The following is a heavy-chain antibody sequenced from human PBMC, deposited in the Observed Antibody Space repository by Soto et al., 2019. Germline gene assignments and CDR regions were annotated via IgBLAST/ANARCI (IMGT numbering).Heavy chain of an antibody. CDR2: LWYDGTKK. D-gene: IGHD6-13*01. J-gene: IGHJ5*02. CDR1: GFMFSGFG. Sequence: QVQLVESGGGVVQPGGSLRLSCVASGFMFSGFGMHWVRQAPGKGLEWVAVLWYDGTKKYYSDSVKGRFTISRDNSKNTLYLQVNSLRPEDTAVYYCARDWVASGGSLAWGQVALVTVSS. V-gene: IGHV3-33*01. CDR3: ARDWVASGGSLA.